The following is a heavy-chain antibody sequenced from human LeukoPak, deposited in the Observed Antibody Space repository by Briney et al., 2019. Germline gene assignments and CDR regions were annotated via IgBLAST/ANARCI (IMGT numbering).Heavy chain of an antibody. D-gene: IGHD7-27*01. Sequence: ASVKVSCKASGYTFTSYDINWVRQATGQQLEWMGWMNPNSGNTDYAQKFQGRVTMTRNTSISTAYMELSSLRSEDTAVYYCAGGPPNWGFDYWGQGTLVTVSS. CDR1: GYTFTSYD. V-gene: IGHV1-8*01. CDR3: AGGPPNWGFDY. J-gene: IGHJ4*02. CDR2: MNPNSGNT.